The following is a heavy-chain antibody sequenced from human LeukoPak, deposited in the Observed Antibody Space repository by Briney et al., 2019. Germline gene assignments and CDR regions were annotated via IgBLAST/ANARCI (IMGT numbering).Heavy chain of an antibody. CDR1: GFTFSSYA. CDR3: VISGYSSGWYYFDY. D-gene: IGHD6-19*01. Sequence: GGSLRLSCSASGFTFSSYAMHWVRQAPGKGLGYVSAISSNGGSTYYADSVKGRFTISRDNSKNTLYLQMSSLRAEDTAVYYCVISGYSSGWYYFDYWGQGTLVTVSS. J-gene: IGHJ4*02. V-gene: IGHV3-64D*06. CDR2: ISSNGGST.